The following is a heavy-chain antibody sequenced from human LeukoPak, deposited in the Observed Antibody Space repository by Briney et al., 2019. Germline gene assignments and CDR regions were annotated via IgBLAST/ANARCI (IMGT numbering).Heavy chain of an antibody. CDR3: VKDSGGLPIYGMDV. CDR1: GFTFSSYG. Sequence: GGSLRLSCSASGFTFSSYGMHWVRQAPGKGLDHVSAISSNGGGTYYADSVEGRFTISRDNSKNTLHLQMSSLRPEDTAVYYCVKDSGGLPIYGMDVWGQGTAVTVSS. V-gene: IGHV3-64D*09. CDR2: ISSNGGGT. D-gene: IGHD5-12*01. J-gene: IGHJ6*02.